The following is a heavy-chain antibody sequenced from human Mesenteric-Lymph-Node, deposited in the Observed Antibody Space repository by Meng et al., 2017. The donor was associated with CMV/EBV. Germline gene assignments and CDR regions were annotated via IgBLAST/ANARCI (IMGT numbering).Heavy chain of an antibody. CDR3: ARAERYPLDY. V-gene: IGHV3-13*01. CDR2: IGTAGDT. Sequence: GESLKISCAASGFTFSSYDMHWVRQATGKGLEWVSAIGTAGDTYYADSVKGRFTISRDNSKNTLYLQMNSLRAEDTAVYYCARAERYPLDYWGQGALVTVSS. D-gene: IGHD1-26*01. J-gene: IGHJ4*02. CDR1: GFTFSSYD.